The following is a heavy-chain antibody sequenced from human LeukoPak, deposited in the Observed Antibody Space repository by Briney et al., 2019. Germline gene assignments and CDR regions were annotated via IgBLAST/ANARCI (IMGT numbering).Heavy chain of an antibody. J-gene: IGHJ4*02. CDR3: AAGYSSGWYVFDY. CDR1: VFTFTSSA. CDR2: IVVGSGNT. Sequence: SVKVSCKASVFTFTSSAVQWVRQPRGQRLEGIGWIVVGSGNTNYAQKFQERVTITRDMSTSTAYMELSSLRSEDTAVYYCAAGYSSGWYVFDYWGQGTLVTVSS. V-gene: IGHV1-58*01. D-gene: IGHD6-19*01.